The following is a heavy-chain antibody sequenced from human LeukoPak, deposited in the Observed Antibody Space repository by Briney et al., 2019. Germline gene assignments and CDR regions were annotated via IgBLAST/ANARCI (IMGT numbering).Heavy chain of an antibody. CDR2: IYYSGSA. V-gene: IGHV4-30-4*08. J-gene: IGHJ4*02. D-gene: IGHD5-18*01. CDR1: GGSISSGDYY. CDR3: ARVPRGYSYGLLDY. Sequence: PSETLSLTCTVSGGSISSGDYYWSWIRQPPGKGLEWIGYIYYSGSAYYNPSLKSRVTISVDTSKNQFSLKLSSVTAADTAVYYCARVPRGYSYGLLDYWGQGTLLTVSS.